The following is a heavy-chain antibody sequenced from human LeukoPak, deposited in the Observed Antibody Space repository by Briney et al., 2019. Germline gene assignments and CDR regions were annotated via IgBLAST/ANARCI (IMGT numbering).Heavy chain of an antibody. V-gene: IGHV4-30-2*01. Sequence: SETLSLTCTVSGGSISSGDYYWSWIRQPPGKGLEWIGYIYHSGSTYYNPSLKSRVTISVDRSKNQFSLKLSSVTAADTAVYYCARTHYDFWSGYDYWGQGTLVTVSS. D-gene: IGHD3-3*01. CDR1: GGSISSGDYY. CDR3: ARTHYDFWSGYDY. CDR2: IYHSGST. J-gene: IGHJ4*02.